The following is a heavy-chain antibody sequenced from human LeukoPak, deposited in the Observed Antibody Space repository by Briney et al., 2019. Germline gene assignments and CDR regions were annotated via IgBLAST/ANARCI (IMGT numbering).Heavy chain of an antibody. CDR3: ARGGRTTWHGMDV. CDR1: GFTFSSYG. V-gene: IGHV3-30*03. CDR2: ISYDGSNK. D-gene: IGHD4-17*01. J-gene: IGHJ6*02. Sequence: GGSLRLSCAASGFTFSSYGMHWVRQAPGKGLEWVAVISYDGSNKYYADSVKGRFTTSRDNSKNTLYLQMNSLRAEDTAVYYCARGGRTTWHGMDVWGQGTTVTVSS.